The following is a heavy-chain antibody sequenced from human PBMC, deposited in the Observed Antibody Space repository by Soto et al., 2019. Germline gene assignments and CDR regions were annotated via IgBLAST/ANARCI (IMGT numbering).Heavy chain of an antibody. D-gene: IGHD3-16*02. CDR2: IFYSGST. J-gene: IGHJ4*02. CDR3: ARGGGYPPPRFDY. CDR1: GDSISSDNYY. Sequence: QVQLQESGPGLVKPSQTLSLTCTVSGDSISSDNYYWSWIRQPPGKGLEWIGHIFYSGSTQYNPSLKSRVTIALDTSQNPFSLKLTSMTAADTAVYFCARGGGYPPPRFDYWGPGTLVSVSS. V-gene: IGHV4-30-4*01.